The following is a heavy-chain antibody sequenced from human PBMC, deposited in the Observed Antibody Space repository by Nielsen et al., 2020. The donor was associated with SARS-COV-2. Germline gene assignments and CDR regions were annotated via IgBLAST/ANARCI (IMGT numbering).Heavy chain of an antibody. D-gene: IGHD3-3*01. CDR2: VFHNGNA. Sequence: SETLSLTCTVSGVSISSSYWSWIRQPPGKGLEWIGYVFHNGNAKFNPSLQSRATISVDTSENQVSLKLSSVTAADTAVYYCARGQGVTIFGPYTHYGMDVWGQGTTVTVSS. CDR3: ARGQGVTIFGPYTHYGMDV. CDR1: GVSISSSY. V-gene: IGHV4-59*08. J-gene: IGHJ6*02.